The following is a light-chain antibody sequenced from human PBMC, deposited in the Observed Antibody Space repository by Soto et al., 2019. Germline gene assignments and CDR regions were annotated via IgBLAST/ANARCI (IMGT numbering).Light chain of an antibody. V-gene: IGKV3-11*01. CDR3: QQRLSWPIT. J-gene: IGKJ5*01. CDR1: ESVRDE. Sequence: EAVLTQSPATLSLSPVERATLSCMASESVRDELGWYQQKPGQAPRLLIFDSSNRATGIPARFSGSGYGTDFTLSISTLEPEDFAVYYCQQRLSWPITFGQGTRLEIK. CDR2: DSS.